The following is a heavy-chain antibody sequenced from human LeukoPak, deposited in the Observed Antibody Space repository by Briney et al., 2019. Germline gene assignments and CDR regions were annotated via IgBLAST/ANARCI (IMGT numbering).Heavy chain of an antibody. J-gene: IGHJ4*02. D-gene: IGHD3-3*01. CDR2: ISKSGDST. V-gene: IGHV3-23*01. CDR1: GFSFSSYA. CDR3: AKQGYYDFWSGHYFDY. Sequence: GGSLRLSCAASGFSFSSYAMSWVRQAPGKGLEWVSAISKSGDSTFYADSVKGRFTISRDNSKNTLYLQMTSLRAEDTAVYYCAKQGYYDFWSGHYFDYWGQGTLVTVSS.